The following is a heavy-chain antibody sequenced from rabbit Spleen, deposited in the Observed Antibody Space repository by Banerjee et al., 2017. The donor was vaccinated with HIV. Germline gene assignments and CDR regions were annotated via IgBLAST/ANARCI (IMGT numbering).Heavy chain of an antibody. CDR3: ARDVSNYWIRLDL. J-gene: IGHJ3*01. CDR2: MDTGDNT. D-gene: IGHD8-1*01. Sequence: EQLEESGGGLVKPEGSLTLTCKASGVSLNDKDVMCWVRQAPGKGLEWIGCMDTGDNTYHASWAKGRFTISKTSSTTVTLQMTSLTAADTATYFCARDVSNYWIRLDLWGPGTLVTVS. CDR1: GVSLNDKDV. V-gene: IGHV1S45*01.